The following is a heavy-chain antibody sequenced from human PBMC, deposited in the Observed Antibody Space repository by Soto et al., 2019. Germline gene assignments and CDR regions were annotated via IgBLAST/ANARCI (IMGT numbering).Heavy chain of an antibody. Sequence: GGSLRLSCAASGFTFSNYNMNWVRQAPGKGLEWVSFISSGSSTIYYADSMKGRSTISRDNAKNSLYLQMNSLRAEDTAVYYCAREDILAGYPKLEYWGLGTLVTVSS. CDR3: AREDILAGYPKLEY. J-gene: IGHJ4*02. V-gene: IGHV3-48*01. CDR2: ISSGSSTI. CDR1: GFTFSNYN. D-gene: IGHD3-9*01.